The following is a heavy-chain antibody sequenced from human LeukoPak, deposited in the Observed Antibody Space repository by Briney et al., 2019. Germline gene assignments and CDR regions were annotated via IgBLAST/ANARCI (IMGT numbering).Heavy chain of an antibody. Sequence: GSLRLSCAASGFTFSSYSMSWVRQAPGKGLEWVSSISSSSSYIYYADSVKGRFTISRDNAKNSLYLQMNSLRAEDTAVYYCARGPAAEVSYFDYWGQGTLVTVSS. D-gene: IGHD6-13*01. CDR3: ARGPAAEVSYFDY. CDR1: GFTFSSYS. CDR2: ISSSSSYI. V-gene: IGHV3-21*01. J-gene: IGHJ4*02.